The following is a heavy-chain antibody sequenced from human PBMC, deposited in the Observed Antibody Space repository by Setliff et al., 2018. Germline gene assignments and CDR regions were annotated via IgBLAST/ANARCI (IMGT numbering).Heavy chain of an antibody. D-gene: IGHD3-22*01. J-gene: IGHJ5*02. CDR1: GYTFTSYA. V-gene: IGHV7-4-1*02. Sequence: ASVKVSCKASGYTFTSYAMNWVRQAPGQGLEWMGWINTNTGNPTYAQGFTGRFVFSLDTSVSTAYLQISSLKAEDTAVYYCARVSMGYDSSGYYFWLDPWGQGTLVTVSS. CDR2: INTNTGNP. CDR3: ARVSMGYDSSGYYFWLDP.